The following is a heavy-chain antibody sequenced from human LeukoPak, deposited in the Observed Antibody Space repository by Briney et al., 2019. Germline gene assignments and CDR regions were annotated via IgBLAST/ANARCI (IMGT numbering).Heavy chain of an antibody. V-gene: IGHV3-7*03. J-gene: IGHJ4*02. Sequence: GGSLRLSCAASGFTFSTYWMSWVRQAPGKGLEWVAYINQDGSEKYYVDSVKGRFTISRDNAKNSLYLQMNSLRAEGTAVHYCARPRGGRGYSGYDPYYFDYWGQGTLVTVSS. CDR1: GFTFSTYW. D-gene: IGHD5-12*01. CDR3: ARPRGGRGYSGYDPYYFDY. CDR2: INQDGSEK.